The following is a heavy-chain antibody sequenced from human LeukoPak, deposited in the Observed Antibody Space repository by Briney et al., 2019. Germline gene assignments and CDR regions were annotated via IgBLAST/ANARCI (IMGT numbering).Heavy chain of an antibody. CDR3: ARGYSSSSWSAFNI. V-gene: IGHV4-38-2*02. D-gene: IGHD6-6*01. Sequence: SETLSLTCTVSGYSISSGYYWGWIRQSPGKGLEWIGSIYHSGRTYYNPSLKSRVTISLDTSKNQFSLRLSSVTAADTAMYYCARGYSSSSWSAFNIWGQGTMVTVSS. J-gene: IGHJ3*02. CDR1: GYSISSGYY. CDR2: IYHSGRT.